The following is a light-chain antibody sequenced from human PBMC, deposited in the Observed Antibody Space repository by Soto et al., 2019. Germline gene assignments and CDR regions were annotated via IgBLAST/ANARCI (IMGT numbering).Light chain of an antibody. CDR3: QQRGNWPLT. Sequence: PGERATLSCRASQNVGSSLAWYQQKPGQAPRLLIYDASNRATGIPARFSGSGSGTDFTLTITSLEPEDFAVYYCQQRGNWPLTFGGGTKLEIK. CDR1: QNVGSS. CDR2: DAS. J-gene: IGKJ4*01. V-gene: IGKV3-11*01.